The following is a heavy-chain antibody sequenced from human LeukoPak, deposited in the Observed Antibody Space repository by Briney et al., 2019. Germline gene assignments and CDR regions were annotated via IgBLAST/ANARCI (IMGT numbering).Heavy chain of an antibody. CDR1: GGSFCGYF. Sequence: PSETLSHTCAVYGGSFCGYFWSWIREPPGEGVEWIGEINHRGSTNYNPSLKSRVTISVDTTKTQFSLKLSSVTAANTAVYYCTRGRGYCTNGVCYTPYYFDYWGQGTLVTVSS. D-gene: IGHD2-8*01. J-gene: IGHJ4*02. V-gene: IGHV4-34*01. CDR3: TRGRGYCTNGVCYTPYYFDY. CDR2: INHRGST.